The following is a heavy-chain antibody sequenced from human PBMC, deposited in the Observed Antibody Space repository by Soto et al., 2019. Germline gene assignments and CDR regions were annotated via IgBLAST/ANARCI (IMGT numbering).Heavy chain of an antibody. Sequence: EVQLVESGGGLVQPGRSLRLSCAASGFAFDDYVMHWVRQPPGRGLEWVSGITWNVGTIRYVDSVKGRFTISRDNASNSPYMQMNSLRTEDTDVYYWAKGGSAALIATSGRDNWFDPWGQGTQVTVSS. CDR2: ITWNVGTI. CDR1: GFAFDDYV. D-gene: IGHD6-13*01. CDR3: AKGGSAALIATSGRDNWFDP. J-gene: IGHJ5*02. V-gene: IGHV3-9*01.